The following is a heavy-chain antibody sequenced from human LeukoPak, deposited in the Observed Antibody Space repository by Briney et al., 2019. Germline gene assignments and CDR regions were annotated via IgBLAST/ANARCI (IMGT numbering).Heavy chain of an antibody. J-gene: IGHJ6*03. Sequence: SETLSLTCTVSGGSISSYYWSWIRQPAGKGLEWIGRIYTSGSTNYNPSLKSRVTMSVDTSKNQFSLKLSSVTAADTAVYYCARLYGDSYYYYYYYMDVWGKGTTVTVSS. CDR3: ARLYGDSYYYYYYYMDV. V-gene: IGHV4-4*07. CDR1: GGSISSYY. CDR2: IYTSGST. D-gene: IGHD4-17*01.